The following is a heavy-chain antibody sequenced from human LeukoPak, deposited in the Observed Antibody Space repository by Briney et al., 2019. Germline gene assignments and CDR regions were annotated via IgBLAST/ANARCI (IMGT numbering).Heavy chain of an antibody. CDR2: ISGSVCTT. D-gene: IGHD6-6*01. Sequence: PGGSLRLSCAASVFTFSSSVMTWVRQAPGKGLEWVSTISGSVCTTYYADSVKGRFTISRDNSKNTLYLQMNSLRAEDTAVYYCARLEYSSSSPHYYYYYMDVWGKGTTVTVSS. CDR3: ARLEYSSSSPHYYYYYMDV. CDR1: VFTFSSSV. V-gene: IGHV3-23*01. J-gene: IGHJ6*03.